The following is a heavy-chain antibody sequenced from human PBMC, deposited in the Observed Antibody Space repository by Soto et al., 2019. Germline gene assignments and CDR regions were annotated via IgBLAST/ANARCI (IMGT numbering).Heavy chain of an antibody. V-gene: IGHV1-18*04. D-gene: IGHD2-8*01. CDR2: VSPYNGIA. J-gene: IGHJ1*01. CDR1: GYTFSNYA. Sequence: ASVKVSCKTSGYTFSNYAISWVRQTPGQGLEWMGWVSPYNGIANYTQKFQGRVTMTTDTSTATAHMELTSLRSDDTAMYYCASGLSLIMAAPAHWGQGTLVTVSS. CDR3: ASGLSLIMAAPAH.